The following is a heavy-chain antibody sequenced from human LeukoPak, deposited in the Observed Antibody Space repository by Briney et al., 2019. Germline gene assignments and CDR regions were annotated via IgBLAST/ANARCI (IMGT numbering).Heavy chain of an antibody. CDR2: INIDGTST. CDR3: TRAVAVTASDS. Sequence: PGGSLRLSCASSGFTFSSYWIHWVRQAPGKGPVWVSRINIDGTSTTYADPVKGRFTISRDNAKNTLYLQMSSLRAGDTAVYYCTRAVAVTASDSWGQGTLVTVSS. V-gene: IGHV3-74*01. CDR1: GFTFSSYW. D-gene: IGHD2-21*02. J-gene: IGHJ4*02.